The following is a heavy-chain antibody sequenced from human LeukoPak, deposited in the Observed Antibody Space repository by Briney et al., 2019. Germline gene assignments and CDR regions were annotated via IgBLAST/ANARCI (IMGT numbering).Heavy chain of an antibody. CDR3: ARDLDNYSGSGSYYNGDPLFQH. CDR2: INPNSGGT. V-gene: IGHV1-2*02. J-gene: IGHJ1*01. CDR1: GYTFTGYC. D-gene: IGHD3-10*01. Sequence: ASVKVSCKASGYTFTGYCIHWVRQAPGQGLEWMGWINPNSGGTNYAQKFQGRVTMTRDTSISTGYLELSRLRSDDTAVYYCARDLDNYSGSGSYYNGDPLFQHWGQSTLVTVSS.